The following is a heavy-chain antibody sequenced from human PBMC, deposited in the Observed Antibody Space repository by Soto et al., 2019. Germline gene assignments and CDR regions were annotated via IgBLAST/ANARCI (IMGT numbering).Heavy chain of an antibody. Sequence: QVQLQESGPGLVKPSETLSLTCAVSGDSISSYYCMWIRQPPGKGLESIGYLYYGRSANYNPSLKXRXTXPXYTSTNQCSLTLSSMTAADTAVYYCALRSMAVVPEYWGQGTLVTVSS. CDR3: ALRSMAVVPEY. V-gene: IGHV4-59*01. CDR1: GDSISSYY. J-gene: IGHJ4*02. D-gene: IGHD3-22*01. CDR2: LYYGRSA.